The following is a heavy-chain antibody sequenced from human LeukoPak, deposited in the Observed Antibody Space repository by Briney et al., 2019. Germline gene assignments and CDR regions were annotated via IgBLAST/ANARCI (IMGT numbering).Heavy chain of an antibody. CDR3: ARERGTHYDILTGYSDVVDY. CDR1: GGSISSSNW. J-gene: IGHJ4*02. CDR2: IYHSGST. D-gene: IGHD3-9*01. Sequence: KSSETLSLTCAVSGGSISSSNWWSWVRQPPGKGLEWIGEIYHSGSTNYNPSLKSRVTISVDKSKNQFSLKLSSVTAADTAVYYCARERGTHYDILTGYSDVVDYWGQGTLVTVSS. V-gene: IGHV4-4*02.